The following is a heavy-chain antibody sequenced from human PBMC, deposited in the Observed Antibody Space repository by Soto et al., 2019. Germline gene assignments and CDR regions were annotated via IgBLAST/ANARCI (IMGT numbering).Heavy chain of an antibody. V-gene: IGHV3-43D*03. D-gene: IGHD6-19*01. CDR3: ARDMMGRYGWEAFDF. CDR1: GFTFDDYA. CDR2: FSWDGGST. Sequence: GGSLRLSCAASGFTFDDYAMNWVRKAPGKGLEWVSLFSWDGGSTYYEDSVKGRFTISRDNSKNSLYLQMNSLRAEDTAVYYCARDMMGRYGWEAFDFWGQGTLVTVSS. J-gene: IGHJ4*01.